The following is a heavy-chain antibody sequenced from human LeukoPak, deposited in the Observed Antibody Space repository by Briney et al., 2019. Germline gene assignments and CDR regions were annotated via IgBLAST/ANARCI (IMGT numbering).Heavy chain of an antibody. CDR2: IKADGSEK. CDR3: AYRNNFEY. D-gene: IGHD1-26*01. CDR1: GFSFSGHW. V-gene: IGHV3-7*05. J-gene: IGHJ4*02. Sequence: PGGSLRLSCAASGFSFSGHWMNWVRQPPGKGLEWVANIKADGSEKYYVDSVKGRFTISRDDVKRTVDLQMDNLRAEDTAIYYCAYRNNFEYWGQGALVTVSS.